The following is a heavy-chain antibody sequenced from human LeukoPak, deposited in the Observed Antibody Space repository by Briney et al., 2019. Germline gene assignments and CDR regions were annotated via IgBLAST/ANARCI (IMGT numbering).Heavy chain of an antibody. J-gene: IGHJ6*02. D-gene: IGHD3-10*01. V-gene: IGHV4-59*12. CDR1: GGSISTYY. CDR3: ARGRYYGSGSYFYYYYYGMDV. Sequence: PSETLSLTCTVSGGSISTYYWSWIRQPPGKGLEWIGNIYYSGSTIYNPSLKSRVTMSVDTSKNQFSLKLSSVTAADTAVYYCARGRYYGSGSYFYYYYYGMDVWGQGTTVTVSS. CDR2: IYYSGST.